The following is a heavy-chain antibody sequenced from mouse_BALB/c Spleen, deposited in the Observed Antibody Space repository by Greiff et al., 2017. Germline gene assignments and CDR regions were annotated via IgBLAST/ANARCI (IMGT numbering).Heavy chain of an antibody. CDR1: GFTFSSYA. V-gene: IGHV5-9-1*01. J-gene: IGHJ4*01. D-gene: IGHD2-3*01. Sequence: EVKLVESGGGLVKPGGSLKLSCAASGFTFSSYAMSWVRQTPEKRLEWVATISSGGSYTYCPDTVTGRFTISRDNAKNTLYLEMSSLRSEDTAMYYCARDGYYVGAMDYWGQGTSVTVSS. CDR3: ARDGYYVGAMDY. CDR2: ISSGGSYT.